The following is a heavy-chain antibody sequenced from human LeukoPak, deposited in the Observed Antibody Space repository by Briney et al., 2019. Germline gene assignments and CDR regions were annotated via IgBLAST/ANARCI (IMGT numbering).Heavy chain of an antibody. D-gene: IGHD3-22*01. CDR1: GFTFSSYG. CDR2: ISGSGGST. J-gene: IGHJ4*02. Sequence: PGGSLRLSCAASGFTFSSYGMSWVRQAPGKGLEWVSAISGSGGSTYYADSVKGRFTISRDNSKNTLYLQMNSLRAEDTAVYYCARDMDSSGYYFDYWGQGTLVTVSS. V-gene: IGHV3-23*01. CDR3: ARDMDSSGYYFDY.